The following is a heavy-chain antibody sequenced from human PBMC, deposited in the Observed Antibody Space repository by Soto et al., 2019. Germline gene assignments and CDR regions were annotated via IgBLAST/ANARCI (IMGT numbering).Heavy chain of an antibody. J-gene: IGHJ4*02. CDR1: GYTFTSYW. Sequence: PGESLKISCKGSGYTFTSYWIGWVRQMPGKDLEWMGIIYPGDSETRYSPSFQGQVTISADRSITPAYLQWSSLKASDTAMYFCARRVSFSNGLYYFDYWGQGTLVTVSS. D-gene: IGHD6-19*01. CDR3: ARRVSFSNGLYYFDY. CDR2: IYPGDSET. V-gene: IGHV5-51*01.